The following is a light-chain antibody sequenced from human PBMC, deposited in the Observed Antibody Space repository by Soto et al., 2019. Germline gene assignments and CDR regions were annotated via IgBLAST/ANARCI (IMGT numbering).Light chain of an antibody. CDR2: GAS. CDR3: QQYNTSLWT. Sequence: EVVMTQSPATLSVSPGERATLSCRASQSVNANLAWYQQKPGQAPRLLIHGASNRATGIPARFSGSGFGTEFSLTISSLQSEDFAFYYCQQYNTSLWTFGQGTKVEI. V-gene: IGKV3-15*01. J-gene: IGKJ1*01. CDR1: QSVNAN.